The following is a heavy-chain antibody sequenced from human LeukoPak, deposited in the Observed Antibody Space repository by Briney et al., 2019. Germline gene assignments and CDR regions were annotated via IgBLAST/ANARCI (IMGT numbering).Heavy chain of an antibody. J-gene: IGHJ4*02. D-gene: IGHD3-3*01. CDR2: IYPGDSDT. CDR3: ARHSDFWSGYYMDY. V-gene: IGHV5-51*01. Sequence: GESLKISCKGSGYTFTNYWIGWVRQMPGKGLEWMGIIYPGDSDTRYSPSFQGQVTISADKSISTAYLQWSGLKASDTAMYYCARHSDFWSGYYMDYWGQGTLVTVSS. CDR1: GYTFTNYW.